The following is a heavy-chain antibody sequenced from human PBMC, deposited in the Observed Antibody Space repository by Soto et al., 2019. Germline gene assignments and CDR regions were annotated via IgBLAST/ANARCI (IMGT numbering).Heavy chain of an antibody. J-gene: IGHJ6*02. CDR3: ARQQFATSPLDV. CDR1: GGSIRSSSYY. Sequence: QLQLMESGPGLVKPSETLSLTCTVSGGSIRSSSYYWVWIRQPPGKGLEWIGNIYYTGTTNQKPSLKSRVDISVDTSKNQLSLKLTSVTATDTAVYYCARQQFATSPLDVWGQGTPVIVSS. D-gene: IGHD3-16*01. V-gene: IGHV4-39*01. CDR2: IYYTGTT.